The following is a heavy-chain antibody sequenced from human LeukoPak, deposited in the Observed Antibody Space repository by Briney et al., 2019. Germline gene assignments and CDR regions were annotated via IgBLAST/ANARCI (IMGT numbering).Heavy chain of an antibody. CDR3: ARDRAPASYGDYVGIPDY. CDR2: ISYDGSNK. J-gene: IGHJ4*02. Sequence: PGRSLRLSCAASGFTFSSYDMHWVRQAPGKGLEWVAVISYDGSNKYYADSAKGRFTISRDTSKKTLYLQMNSLRAEDTAVYYCARDRAPASYGDYVGIPDYWGQGTLVTVSS. CDR1: GFTFSSYD. D-gene: IGHD4-17*01. V-gene: IGHV3-30*19.